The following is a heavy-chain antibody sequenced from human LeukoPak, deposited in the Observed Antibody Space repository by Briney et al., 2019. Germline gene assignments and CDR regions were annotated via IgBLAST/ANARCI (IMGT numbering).Heavy chain of an antibody. CDR1: GGTFNTYA. D-gene: IGHD5-18*01. CDR2: IIPILDVA. CDR3: ARFPVRGYTYGSVIHHMDV. J-gene: IGHJ6*02. Sequence: SVKVSCKASGGTFNTYAITWVRQAPGRGLEWMGRIIPILDVADYAQQFQGRVTISADRSTSTVYMDLSSLRSEDTATYYCARFPVRGYTYGSVIHHMDVWGQGTTVTVSS. V-gene: IGHV1-69*04.